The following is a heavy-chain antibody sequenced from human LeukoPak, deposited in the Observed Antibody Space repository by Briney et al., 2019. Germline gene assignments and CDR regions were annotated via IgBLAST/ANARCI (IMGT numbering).Heavy chain of an antibody. V-gene: IGHV4-34*01. J-gene: IGHJ4*02. Sequence: SETLSLTCAVYGGSFSGYYWSWIRQPPGKGLEWIGEINHSGSTNYNPSLKGRVTISVDTSKNQFSLKLSSVTAADTAVYYCARGRDYDILTGYSVTTHFDYWGQGTLVTVSS. CDR1: GGSFSGYY. D-gene: IGHD3-9*01. CDR2: INHSGST. CDR3: ARGRDYDILTGYSVTTHFDY.